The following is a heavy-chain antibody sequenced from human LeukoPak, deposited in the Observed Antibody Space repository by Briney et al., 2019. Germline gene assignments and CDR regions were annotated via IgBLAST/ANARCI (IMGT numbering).Heavy chain of an antibody. J-gene: IGHJ4*02. CDR2: ISSDGSNK. Sequence: AGGSLRLSCTTSGFIFGSHGMHWVRQAPGKGLEWVAVISSDGSNKYYADSVKGRFTVSRDNSKNTLSLQMNSLRPEDTAVYYCAKEKFDWGTMYYFDYWGQGTLVTVSS. D-gene: IGHD3-9*01. CDR1: GFIFGSHG. CDR3: AKEKFDWGTMYYFDY. V-gene: IGHV3-30*18.